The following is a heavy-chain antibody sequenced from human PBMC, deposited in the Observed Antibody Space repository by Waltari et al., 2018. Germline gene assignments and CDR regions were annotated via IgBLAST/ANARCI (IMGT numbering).Heavy chain of an antibody. V-gene: IGHV1-18*01. J-gene: IGHJ4*02. D-gene: IGHD1-26*01. CDR3: ARGRVGATYYFDY. CDR2: ISAYKGKT. Sequence: APEQGLEWMGWISAYKGKTNYAQKLQGRVTMTTDTSTSTAYMERRSLRSDDTAVYYCARGRVGATYYFDYWGQGTLVTVSS.